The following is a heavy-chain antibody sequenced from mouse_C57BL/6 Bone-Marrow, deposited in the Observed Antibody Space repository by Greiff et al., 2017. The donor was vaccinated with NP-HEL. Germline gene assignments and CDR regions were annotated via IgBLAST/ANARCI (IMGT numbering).Heavy chain of an antibody. J-gene: IGHJ4*01. D-gene: IGHD2-4*01. Sequence: QVQLQQSGAELVRPGSSVKLSCKASGYTFTSYWMHWVKQRPIQGLEWIGNIDPSDSETHYNQKFKDKATLTVDKSSSTAYMQLSSLTSEDSAVYYCARLGYDYPLYAMDYWGQGTSVTVSS. CDR3: ARLGYDYPLYAMDY. CDR2: IDPSDSET. V-gene: IGHV1-52*01. CDR1: GYTFTSYW.